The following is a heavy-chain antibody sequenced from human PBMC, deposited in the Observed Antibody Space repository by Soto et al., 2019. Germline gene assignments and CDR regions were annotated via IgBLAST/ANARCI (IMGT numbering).Heavy chain of an antibody. V-gene: IGHV4-31*03. Sequence: QVQLQESGPGLVKPSQTLSLTCTVSGGSISSGGYYWSWIRQHPGKGLEWIGYIYYSGSTYYNPSLKRRVTISVDTSKKQFSLKLSSVTAADTAVYYCARSLVDTAMVTPRDAFDIWGQGTMVTVSS. CDR2: IYYSGST. CDR1: GGSISSGGYY. CDR3: ARSLVDTAMVTPRDAFDI. D-gene: IGHD5-18*01. J-gene: IGHJ3*02.